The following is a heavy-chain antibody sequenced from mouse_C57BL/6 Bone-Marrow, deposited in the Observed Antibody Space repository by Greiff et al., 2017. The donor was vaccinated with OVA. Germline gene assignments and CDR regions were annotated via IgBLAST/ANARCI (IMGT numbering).Heavy chain of an antibody. CDR3: TKVYYGSSYGYFDV. D-gene: IGHD1-1*01. J-gene: IGHJ1*03. CDR1: GYTFTSYW. Sequence: DVQLQESGTVLARPGASVKMSCKTSGYTFTSYWMHWVKQRPGQGLAWIGAIYPGNSDTRYNQKFKGKAKLTAVTSASTAYMELSSLTNEDSAVYYCTKVYYGSSYGYFDVWGTGTTVTVSS. CDR2: IYPGNSDT. V-gene: IGHV1-5*01.